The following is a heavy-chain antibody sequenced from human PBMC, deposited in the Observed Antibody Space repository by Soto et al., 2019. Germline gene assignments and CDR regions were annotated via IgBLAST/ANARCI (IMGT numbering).Heavy chain of an antibody. D-gene: IGHD3-3*01. CDR1: GFTFSDYY. Sequence: PXGSLRLSFAASGFTFSDYYVSGIGQAPGKGLEWVSYITSSSSYTNYADSVKGRFTISRDNAKNSLYLQMNSLRAEDTAVYYCARQPWPLGQTIILGDFYYGMDVWGQGTTVTVSS. J-gene: IGHJ6*02. CDR3: ARQPWPLGQTIILGDFYYGMDV. CDR2: ITSSSSYT. V-gene: IGHV3-11*06.